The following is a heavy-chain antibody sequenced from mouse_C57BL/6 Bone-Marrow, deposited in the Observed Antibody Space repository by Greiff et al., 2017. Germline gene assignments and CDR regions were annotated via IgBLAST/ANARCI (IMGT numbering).Heavy chain of an antibody. J-gene: IGHJ4*01. CDR2: IKPNNGGT. CDR3: ARTWSYAVDY. CDR1: GFTVPDYN. Sequence: VQLQQSGPELVKPGASVKIPCTASGFTVPDYNMDWVKQSHGKSLEWIGDIKPNNGGTIYNQKFKGKDTLTVDKSSNTAYLELRSLTSEDTAVYYCARTWSYAVDYWGKGDSVADTS. V-gene: IGHV1-18*01.